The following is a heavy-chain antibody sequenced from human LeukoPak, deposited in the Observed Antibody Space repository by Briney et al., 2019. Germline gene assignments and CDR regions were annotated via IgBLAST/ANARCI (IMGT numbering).Heavy chain of an antibody. CDR2: ISWNSGSI. Sequence: GRSLRLSCAASGSTFDDYAMHWVRHAPGKGLEWVSGISWNSGSIGYADSVKGRFTISRDNAKNSLYLQMNSLRAEDTALYYCAKGGVRGVITGWGQGTLVTVSS. CDR3: AKGGVRGVITG. J-gene: IGHJ4*02. D-gene: IGHD3-10*01. V-gene: IGHV3-9*01. CDR1: GSTFDDYA.